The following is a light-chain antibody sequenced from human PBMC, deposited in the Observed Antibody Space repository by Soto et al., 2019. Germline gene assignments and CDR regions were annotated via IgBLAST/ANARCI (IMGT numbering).Light chain of an antibody. CDR3: QQSYSTLHT. Sequence: DIQMTQSPSSLSASVGDRVTITCRASQSISSYLNWYQQKPGKAPKLLIYAASSLQSGVPSRFSGSGSGTDFTLTISSLQPEDFATYYCQQSYSTLHTCGGGTKVEIK. V-gene: IGKV1-39*01. J-gene: IGKJ4*01. CDR2: AAS. CDR1: QSISSY.